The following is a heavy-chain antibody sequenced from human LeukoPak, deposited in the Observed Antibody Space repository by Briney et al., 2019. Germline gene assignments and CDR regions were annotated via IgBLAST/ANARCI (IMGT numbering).Heavy chain of an antibody. D-gene: IGHD3-10*01. CDR2: ISAYNGNT. Sequence: GASVKVSCKASGYTFSSCGISWVRQAPGQGLEWMGWISAYNGNTNYAQKLQGRVTMTTDTSTNTAYMELRSLRSDDTAVYYCARATGSETSYYFWGQGTLVTVSS. V-gene: IGHV1-18*01. J-gene: IGHJ4*02. CDR3: ARATGSETSYYF. CDR1: GYTFSSCG.